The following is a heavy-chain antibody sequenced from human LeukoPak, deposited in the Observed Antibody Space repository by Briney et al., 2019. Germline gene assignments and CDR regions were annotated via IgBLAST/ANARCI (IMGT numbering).Heavy chain of an antibody. D-gene: IGHD3-16*01. CDR1: GGSISSYY. CDR3: ARHLLGGDAFDI. V-gene: IGHV4-59*08. CDR2: IYYSGST. J-gene: IGHJ3*02. Sequence: PETLSLTCTVSGGSISSYYWSWIRQPPGKGLEWIGYIYYSGSTNYNPSLKSRVTISVDTSKNQFSLKLSSVTAADTAVYYCARHLLGGDAFDIWGQGTMATVSS.